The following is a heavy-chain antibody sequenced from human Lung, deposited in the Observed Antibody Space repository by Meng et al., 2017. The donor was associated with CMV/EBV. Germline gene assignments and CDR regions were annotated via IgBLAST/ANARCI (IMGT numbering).Heavy chain of an antibody. V-gene: IGHV1-18*01. CDR2: IGADNGNT. Sequence: KASGYTFGIVGITGGRQAPGQGMEGVGWIGADNGNTNYAQKFQGRVTLTTDTSTRTAYMDLGGLRSDDSAVYYCARAGAAVTTHFDFWGQGTLVTVSS. D-gene: IGHD4-17*01. CDR1: GYTFGIVG. CDR3: ARAGAAVTTHFDF. J-gene: IGHJ4*02.